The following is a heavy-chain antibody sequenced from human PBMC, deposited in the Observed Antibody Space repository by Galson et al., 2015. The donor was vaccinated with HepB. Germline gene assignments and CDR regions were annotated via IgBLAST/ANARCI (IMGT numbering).Heavy chain of an antibody. V-gene: IGHV3-23*01. CDR1: RFTASSFA. Sequence: SLRLSCAASRFTASSFAMSWVRQAPGKGLEWGSTINGTTGATYYADSVKGRFTVSSDCFKNTGYLQMNSLRAEDTAVYYCAKGGNYSPFDPWGQGTLVTVSS. CDR2: INGTTGAT. D-gene: IGHD4-11*01. J-gene: IGHJ5*02. CDR3: AKGGNYSPFDP.